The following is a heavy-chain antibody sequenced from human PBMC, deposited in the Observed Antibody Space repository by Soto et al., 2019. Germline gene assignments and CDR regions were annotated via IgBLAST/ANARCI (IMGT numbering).Heavy chain of an antibody. CDR3: ARGRVEVPAALLVYFDY. V-gene: IGHV3-7*01. J-gene: IGHJ4*02. CDR1: GFTFSSYW. Sequence: SLRLSCAASGFTFSSYWMSWVRQAPGKGLEWVANIKQDGSEKYYVDSVKGRFTISRDNAKNSLYLQMNSLRAEDTAVYYCARGRVEVPAALLVYFDYWGQGTLVTVSS. CDR2: IKQDGSEK. D-gene: IGHD2-2*02.